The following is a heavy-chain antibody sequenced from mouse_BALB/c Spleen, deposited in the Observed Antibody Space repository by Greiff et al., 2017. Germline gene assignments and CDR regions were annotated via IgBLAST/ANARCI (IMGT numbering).Heavy chain of an antibody. CDR3: ARDRGYDWYFDV. CDR1: GFSLTSYG. Sequence: VQRVESGPGLVAPSQSLSITCTVSGFSLTSYGVHWVRQPPGKGLEWLGVIWAGGSTNYNSALMSRLSISKDNSKSQVFLKMNSLQTDDTAMYYCARDRGYDWYFDVWGAGTTVTVSS. J-gene: IGHJ1*01. V-gene: IGHV2-9*02. CDR2: IWAGGST. D-gene: IGHD2-14*01.